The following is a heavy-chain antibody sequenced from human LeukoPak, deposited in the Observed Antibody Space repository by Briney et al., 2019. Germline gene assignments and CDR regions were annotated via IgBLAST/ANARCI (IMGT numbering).Heavy chain of an antibody. CDR2: ISYDGSNK. CDR1: GFTFSSYG. CDR3: ARATPYSSSWYGGGGSVGYYMDV. J-gene: IGHJ6*03. V-gene: IGHV3-30*03. D-gene: IGHD6-13*01. Sequence: GRSLRLSCAASGFTFSSYGMHWVRQAPGKGLEWVAVISYDGSNKYYADSVKGRFTISRDNSKNTLYLQMNSLRAEDTAVYYCARATPYSSSWYGGGGSVGYYMDVWGKGTTVTVSS.